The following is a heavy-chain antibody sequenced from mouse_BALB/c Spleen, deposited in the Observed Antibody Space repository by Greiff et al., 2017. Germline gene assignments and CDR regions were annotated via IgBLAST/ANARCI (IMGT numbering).Heavy chain of an antibody. CDR3: AIYGNYAWFAY. J-gene: IGHJ3*01. CDR2: IYPGDGDT. D-gene: IGHD2-1*01. CDR1: GYTFTSYW. Sequence: QVQLKESGAELARPGASVKLSCKASGYTFTSYWMQWVKQRPGQGLEWIGAIYPGDGDTRYTQKFKGKATLTADKSSSTAYMQLSSLASEDSAVYYCAIYGNYAWFAYWGQGTLVTVSA. V-gene: IGHV1-87*01.